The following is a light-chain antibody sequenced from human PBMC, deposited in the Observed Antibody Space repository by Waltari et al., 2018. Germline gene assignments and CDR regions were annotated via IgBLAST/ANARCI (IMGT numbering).Light chain of an antibody. CDR1: SKQVGNYNF. Sequence: QSALTQPRSVSGSPAQSVTHSCRRTSKQVGNYNFVSWYQQHPGNAPKLLIYDVVQRPSGVPDRFSGSKSGNTASLTISGLQTEDEADYYCCSYAGSYTFVFGGGTKLTVL. V-gene: IGLV2-11*01. CDR2: DVV. J-gene: IGLJ7*01. CDR3: CSYAGSYTFV.